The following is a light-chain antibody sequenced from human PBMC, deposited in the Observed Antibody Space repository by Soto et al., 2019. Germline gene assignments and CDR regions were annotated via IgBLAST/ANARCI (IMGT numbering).Light chain of an antibody. J-gene: IGKJ2*01. CDR3: QQYNSYSHT. CDR1: QSISSW. CDR2: DAS. V-gene: IGKV1-5*01. Sequence: DIQMTQSPSTLSASVGDGVTITCRASQSISSWLAWYQQKPGKAPKLPIYDASSLESGVPSRFSGSGSGTEFTLTISSLQPDDFATYYCQQYNSYSHTFGQGTKVDIK.